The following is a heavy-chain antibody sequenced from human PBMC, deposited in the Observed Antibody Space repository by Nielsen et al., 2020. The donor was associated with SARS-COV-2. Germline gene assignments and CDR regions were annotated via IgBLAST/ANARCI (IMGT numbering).Heavy chain of an antibody. D-gene: IGHD2-2*02. CDR1: GFTFSNYA. Sequence: GGSLRLSCAGSGFTFSNYAMNWVRQAPGKGLEWVSGISGSGGSTYYADSVKGRLTISRDNSKNTLYLQMNSLRAEDTAVYYCARGACSSTSCYMIRWFDPWGQGTLVTVSS. V-gene: IGHV3-23*01. J-gene: IGHJ5*02. CDR3: ARGACSSTSCYMIRWFDP. CDR2: ISGSGGST.